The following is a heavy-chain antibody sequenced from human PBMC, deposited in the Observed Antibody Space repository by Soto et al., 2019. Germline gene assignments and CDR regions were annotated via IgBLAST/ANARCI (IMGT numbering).Heavy chain of an antibody. V-gene: IGHV3-30*18. CDR3: AKGISIVVVPATPDY. CDR2: ISYDGSNK. CDR1: GFTFSSYG. Sequence: QVQLVESGGGVVQPGRSLRLSCAASGFTFSSYGMHWVRQAPGKGLEWVAVISYDGSNKYYADSVKGRFTISRDNSKKTLYLQMNSLRAEDTAVYYCAKGISIVVVPATPDYCGQGNRVTVSS. D-gene: IGHD2-2*01. J-gene: IGHJ4*02.